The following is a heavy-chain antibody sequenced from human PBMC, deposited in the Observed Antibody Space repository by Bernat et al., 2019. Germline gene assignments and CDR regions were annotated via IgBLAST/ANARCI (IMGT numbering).Heavy chain of an antibody. V-gene: IGHV3-64D*06. Sequence: EVQLVESGGGLVQPGGSLRLPCSASGFTFSSYAMHWVRQAPGKGLEYVSAISSNGGSTYYADSVKGRFTICRDNSKNTLYLQMSSLRAEDTAVYYCVKDSGIAAAYFDYWGQGTLVTVSS. J-gene: IGHJ4*02. CDR3: VKDSGIAAAYFDY. CDR1: GFTFSSYA. D-gene: IGHD6-13*01. CDR2: ISSNGGST.